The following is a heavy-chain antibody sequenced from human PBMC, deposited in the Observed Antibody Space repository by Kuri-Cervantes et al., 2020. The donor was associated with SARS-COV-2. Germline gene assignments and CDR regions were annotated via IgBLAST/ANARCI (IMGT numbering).Heavy chain of an antibody. J-gene: IGHJ6*02. D-gene: IGHD3-3*01. V-gene: IGHV3-30*04. CDR3: ARGGVTVSGVVSTYYFAMDV. CDR1: GFTFSSYA. Sequence: GESLKISCAASGFTFSSYAMHWVRQAPGKGLEWVAVISYDGSNKYYADSVKGRFTISRDNSKNTLYLQMNNLRADDTAMYYCARGGVTVSGVVSTYYFAMDVWGLGTTVTVSS. CDR2: ISYDGSNK.